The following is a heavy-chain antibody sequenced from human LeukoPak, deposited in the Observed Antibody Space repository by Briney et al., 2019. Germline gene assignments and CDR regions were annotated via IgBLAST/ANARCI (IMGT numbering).Heavy chain of an antibody. J-gene: IGHJ5*02. D-gene: IGHD5-18*01. CDR1: GGSISSSSYY. CDR2: INHSGST. CDR3: ARGWTAMVIHSSYWFDP. V-gene: IGHV4-39*07. Sequence: PSETLSLTCTVSGGSISSSSYYWSWIRQPPGKGLEWIGEINHSGSTNYNPSLKSRVTISVDTSKNQFSLKLSSVTAADTAVYYCARGWTAMVIHSSYWFDPWGQGTLVTVSS.